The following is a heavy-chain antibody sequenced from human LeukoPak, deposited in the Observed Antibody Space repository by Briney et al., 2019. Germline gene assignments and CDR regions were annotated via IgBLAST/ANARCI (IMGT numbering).Heavy chain of an antibody. CDR1: GFTFSSYA. Sequence: PGGSLRLSCEASGFTFSSYAMSWVRQAPGKGLEWVALIWYDGDNKYYANSVKGRFTISRDNSKNTLYLQMDSLRAEDTAVYYCARGPIAAADYYFDYWGRGTLVTVSS. D-gene: IGHD6-13*01. V-gene: IGHV3-33*08. CDR3: ARGPIAAADYYFDY. CDR2: IWYDGDNK. J-gene: IGHJ4*02.